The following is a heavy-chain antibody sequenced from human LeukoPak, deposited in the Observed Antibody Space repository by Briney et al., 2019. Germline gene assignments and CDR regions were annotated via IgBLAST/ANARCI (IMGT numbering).Heavy chain of an antibody. J-gene: IGHJ4*02. Sequence: SSETLSLTCTVSGYSISSGYYWGWIRQPPGKGLEWIGSIYHSGSTYYNPSLKSRVTISVDTSKNQFSLKLSSATAADTAVYYCARDYYDSSGYSRLFDYWGQGTLVTVSS. CDR2: IYHSGST. V-gene: IGHV4-38-2*02. D-gene: IGHD3-22*01. CDR3: ARDYYDSSGYSRLFDY. CDR1: GYSISSGYY.